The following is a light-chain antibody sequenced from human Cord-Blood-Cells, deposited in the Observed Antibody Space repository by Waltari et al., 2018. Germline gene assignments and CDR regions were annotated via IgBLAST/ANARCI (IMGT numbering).Light chain of an antibody. J-gene: IGKJ3*01. V-gene: IGKV1-33*01. CDR1: PDISNY. Sequence: DIQMTQSPSSLSASVGDRVTITCQASPDISNYLNWYQQKPGTDPKLLTYDASNLETGVPSRFNGSGSGTDFTFTISSLQPEDIATYYCQQYDNLPPFTFGPGTKVDI. CDR2: DAS. CDR3: QQYDNLPPFT.